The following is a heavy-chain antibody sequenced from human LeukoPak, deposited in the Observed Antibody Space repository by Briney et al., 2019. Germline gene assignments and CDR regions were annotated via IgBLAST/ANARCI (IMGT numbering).Heavy chain of an antibody. J-gene: IGHJ3*02. CDR2: IYYSGST. CDR1: GGSISSRSYY. V-gene: IGHV4-39*06. CDR3: ASLRKRGGAFDT. Sequence: SETLSLTCTVSGGSISSRSYYWGWIRQPPGKGLEWIGTIYYSGSTYYNPSLKSRVTIKVRSVTAADTAVYYCASLRKRGGAFDTWGQGTMVTVSS.